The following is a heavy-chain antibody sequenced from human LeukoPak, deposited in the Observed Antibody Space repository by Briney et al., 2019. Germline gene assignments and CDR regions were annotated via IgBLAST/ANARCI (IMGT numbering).Heavy chain of an antibody. CDR3: ARGAVAVAGNWFDP. V-gene: IGHV1-2*04. J-gene: IGHJ5*02. CDR1: GYTFTGYY. CDR2: INPNSGGT. Sequence: ASVKVSCKASGYTFTGYYMHWVRQAPGQGLEWMGWINPNSGGTNYAQKFQGWVTMTRDTSISTAYMELSSLRSDDTAVYYCARGAVAVAGNWFDPWGQGTLVTVSS. D-gene: IGHD6-19*01.